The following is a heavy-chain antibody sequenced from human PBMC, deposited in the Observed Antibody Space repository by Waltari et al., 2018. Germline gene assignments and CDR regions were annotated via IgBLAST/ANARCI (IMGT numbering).Heavy chain of an antibody. V-gene: IGHV4-31*03. J-gene: IGHJ4*02. CDR2: IYYSGST. CDR3: ARAAGSGEVDY. D-gene: IGHD3-10*01. Sequence: QVQLQESGPGLVKPSQTLSLTCTVSGCSISRGGYDWSWIRQHPGKGLEWIGYIYYSGSTYYNPSLKSRVTISVDTSKNQFSLKLSSVTAADTAVYYCARAAGSGEVDYWGQGTLVTVSS. CDR1: GCSISRGGYD.